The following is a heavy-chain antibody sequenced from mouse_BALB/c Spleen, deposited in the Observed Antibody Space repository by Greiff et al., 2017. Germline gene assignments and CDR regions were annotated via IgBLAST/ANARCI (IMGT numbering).Heavy chain of an antibody. J-gene: IGHJ1*01. CDR3: TREGDGYGGYFDV. CDR2: ISSGGSYT. D-gene: IGHD2-3*01. Sequence: EVKVEESGGGLVKPGGSLKLSCAASGFTFSSYTMSWVRQTPEKRLEWVATISSGGSYTYYPDSVKGRFTISRDNAKNTLYLQMSSLKSEDTAMYYCTREGDGYGGYFDVWGAGTTVTVSS. CDR1: GFTFSSYT. V-gene: IGHV5-6-4*01.